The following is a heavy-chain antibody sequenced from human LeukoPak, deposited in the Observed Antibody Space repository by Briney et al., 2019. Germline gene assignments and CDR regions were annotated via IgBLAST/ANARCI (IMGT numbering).Heavy chain of an antibody. CDR2: INHSGST. D-gene: IGHD4-11*01. Sequence: SETLSLTCAVYGGSFSGYYWSWIRQPPGKGLEWIGEINHSGSTNYNPSLKSRVTISVDTSKNQFSLKLSSVTAADTAVYYCARGRERTTVTTGYYYYGMDVWGQGTTVTVSS. V-gene: IGHV4-34*01. J-gene: IGHJ6*02. CDR1: GGSFSGYY. CDR3: ARGRERTTVTTGYYYYGMDV.